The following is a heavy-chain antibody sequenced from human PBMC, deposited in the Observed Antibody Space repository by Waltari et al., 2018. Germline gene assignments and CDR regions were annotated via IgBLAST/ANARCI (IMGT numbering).Heavy chain of an antibody. D-gene: IGHD3-10*01. J-gene: IGHJ4*02. CDR3: ARLPTYYSGSGSYYPGYFDY. V-gene: IGHV4-39*01. CDR2: IYYSGST. Sequence: EWIGSIYYSGSTFYNPSLKSRVTISVDMSENQFSLKRSSVTAADTAVYYCARLPTYYSGSGSYYPGYFDYWGQGTLVTVSS.